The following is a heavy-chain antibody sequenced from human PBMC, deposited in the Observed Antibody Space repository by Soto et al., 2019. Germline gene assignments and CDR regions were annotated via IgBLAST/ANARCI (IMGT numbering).Heavy chain of an antibody. CDR1: GFTFTSYW. CDR3: AHFDWFIDY. V-gene: IGHV3-74*01. D-gene: IGHD3-9*01. J-gene: IGHJ4*02. Sequence: LRLSCAASGFTFTSYWMHWVRQAPGKGLVWVSRIDTDGSTTYYADSVKGRFTISRDNSKNTLYLQMNSLRAEDTAVYYCAHFDWFIDYWGQGTLVTVSS. CDR2: IDTDGSTT.